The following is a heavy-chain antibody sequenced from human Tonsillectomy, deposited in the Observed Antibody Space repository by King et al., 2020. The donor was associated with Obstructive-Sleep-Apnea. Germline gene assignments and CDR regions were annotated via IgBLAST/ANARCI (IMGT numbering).Heavy chain of an antibody. D-gene: IGHD1-26*01. CDR3: STGHVGAGATHDGY. Sequence: VQLVESGGGLVKPGGSLRLSCAASGFSFSDAWMSWVRQTPGKGLEWVGQIRRKKDGETADYGAPVKGRFTISRDDSKNTVYLQMNSLKVEDTALYYCSTGHVGAGATHDGYWGRGTLVIVSS. J-gene: IGHJ4*01. CDR1: GFSFSDAW. CDR2: IRRKKDGETA. V-gene: IGHV3-15*01.